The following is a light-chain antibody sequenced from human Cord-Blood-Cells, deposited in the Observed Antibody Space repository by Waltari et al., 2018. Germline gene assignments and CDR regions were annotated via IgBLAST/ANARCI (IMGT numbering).Light chain of an antibody. CDR3: QQYGSSPQT. V-gene: IGKV3-20*01. Sequence: EIVLTQSPGTLSLSPGERATLSCRARKSVSSSYLAWYQQKPGQAPRLLIYGASSRATGIPDRFSGSGSGTDFTLTISRLEPEDFAVYYCQQYGSSPQTFGQGTKVEIK. J-gene: IGKJ1*01. CDR1: KSVSSSY. CDR2: GAS.